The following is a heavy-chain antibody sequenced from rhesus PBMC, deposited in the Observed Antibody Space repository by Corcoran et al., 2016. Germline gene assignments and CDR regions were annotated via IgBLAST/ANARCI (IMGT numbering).Heavy chain of an antibody. J-gene: IGHJ4*01. CDR2: INGKSGST. D-gene: IGHD5-42*01. CDR1: GASISSYW. CDR3: AREGLRDTAGTVTY. Sequence: QVQLQESGPGLVKPSETLSLTCAVSGASISSYWCSWIRQPPGKGLEWIGEINGKSGSTYYKPAHKRRVTISKEAAKNQVALKRSSVTAADTAVYYCAREGLRDTAGTVTYWGQGVLVTVAS. V-gene: IGHV4-80*01.